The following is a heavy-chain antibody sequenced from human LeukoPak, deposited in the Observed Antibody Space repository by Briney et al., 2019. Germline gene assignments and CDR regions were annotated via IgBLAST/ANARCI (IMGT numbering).Heavy chain of an antibody. CDR1: GGSISSGDYY. D-gene: IGHD3-16*02. CDR2: IYYSGST. CDR3: ARGRFHDYVWGSYRYKGVSNFDY. Sequence: SETLSLTCTVSGGSISSGDYYWSWIRQPPGKGLEWIGYIYYSGSTNYNPSLKSRVTISVDTSKNQFSLKLSSVTAADTAVYYCARGRFHDYVWGSYRYKGVSNFDYWGQGTLVTVSS. J-gene: IGHJ4*02. V-gene: IGHV4-30-4*08.